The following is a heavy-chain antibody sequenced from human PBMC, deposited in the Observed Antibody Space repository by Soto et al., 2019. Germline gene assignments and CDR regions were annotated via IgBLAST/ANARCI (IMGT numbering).Heavy chain of an antibody. D-gene: IGHD6-19*01. CDR3: ARALLSGANYYDH. Sequence: GSLRLSCAASGFAFSDDGMNWVCQAPGKGLEWVSSISYTGDFIYYADSVKGRFTISRDNAKNALYLQMTGLRGDDTAVYYSARALLSGANYYDHWGQGPLVTVSP. CDR2: ISYTGDFI. CDR1: GFAFSDDG. V-gene: IGHV3-21*04. J-gene: IGHJ4*02.